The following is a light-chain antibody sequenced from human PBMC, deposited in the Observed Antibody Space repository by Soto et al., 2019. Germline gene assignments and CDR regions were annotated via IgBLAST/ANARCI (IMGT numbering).Light chain of an antibody. CDR3: QQYGSSPRT. Sequence: IVMTQSPATLSVSAGERVTLSCRASQSVFSSLAWYQQKPGQAPRLLIYGAATRATGIPARFSGSWSGTEVTLTISRLETEEVAGYYCQQYGSSPRTFGQGPRWIS. CDR2: GAA. V-gene: IGKV3-15*01. CDR1: QSVFSS. J-gene: IGKJ2*01.